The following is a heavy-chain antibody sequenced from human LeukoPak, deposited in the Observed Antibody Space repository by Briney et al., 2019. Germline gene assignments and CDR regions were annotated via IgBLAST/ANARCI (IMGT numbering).Heavy chain of an antibody. CDR3: ARQAQSDIVVVPAATYFDY. V-gene: IGHV4-34*01. J-gene: IGHJ4*02. D-gene: IGHD2-2*01. CDR2: INHSGST. Sequence: SETLSLTCAVYGGSFSGYYWSWIRQPPGKGLEWIGEINHSGSTNYNPSLKSRVTISVDTSKNQFSLKLSSVTAADTAVYYCARQAQSDIVVVPAATYFDYWGQGTRVTVSS. CDR1: GGSFSGYY.